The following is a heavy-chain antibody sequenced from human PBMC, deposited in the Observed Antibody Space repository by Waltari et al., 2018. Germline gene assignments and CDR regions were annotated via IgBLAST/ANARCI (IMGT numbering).Heavy chain of an antibody. D-gene: IGHD3-3*01. V-gene: IGHV4-34*01. J-gene: IGHJ3*02. CDR3: ARGGRITIFGVASDAFDI. CDR1: GGSFSGYY. Sequence: VYGGSFSGYYWSWIRQPPGKGLEWIGEINHSGSTNYNPSLKSRVTISVDTSKNQFSLKLSSVTAADTAVYYCARGGRITIFGVASDAFDIWGQGTMVTVSS. CDR2: INHSGST.